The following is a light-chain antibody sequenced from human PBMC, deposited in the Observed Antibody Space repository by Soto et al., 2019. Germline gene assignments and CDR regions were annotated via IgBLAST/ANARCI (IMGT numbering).Light chain of an antibody. CDR2: DAS. CDR3: QQRSNWPLT. CDR1: QSISSY. Sequence: EIVLTQSPATLSLSPGERGTLSCRASQSISSYLAWYQQKPGQAPRLLIYDASNRATGVPARFSGSGSGTDFTLTISSLEPEDFAVYYCQQRSNWPLTFGSGTKVDIK. J-gene: IGKJ3*01. V-gene: IGKV3-11*01.